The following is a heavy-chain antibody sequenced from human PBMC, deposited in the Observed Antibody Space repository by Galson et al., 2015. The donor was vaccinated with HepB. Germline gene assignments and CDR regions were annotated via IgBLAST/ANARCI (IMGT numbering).Heavy chain of an antibody. CDR1: TGRSDS. V-gene: IGHV3-48*04. D-gene: IGHD4-17*01. Sequence: TGRSDSMNGVRQAPGKGLEWVSYISSSSSTIYYADSVKGRFTISRDNAKNSLYLQMNSLRAEDTALYYCARARTTVTTTPFDYWGQGTLVAVSS. J-gene: IGHJ4*02. CDR3: ARARTTVTTTPFDY. CDR2: ISSSSSTI.